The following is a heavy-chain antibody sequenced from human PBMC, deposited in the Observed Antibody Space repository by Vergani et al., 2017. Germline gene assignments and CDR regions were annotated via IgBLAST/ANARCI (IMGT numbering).Heavy chain of an antibody. D-gene: IGHD6-6*01. V-gene: IGHV3-9*02. CDR1: GFTSAGYA. CDR2: ISWNSNSI. CDR3: AKDLGNSSGGGWFDP. Sequence: EVQLEESGGGLVLPGRSLRLSCVASGFTSAGYAMHWVRQAPGKGLVWVSGISWNSNSIGYADSVKGRFTISRDNAKNSLYLQMNSLRAEDTALYYCAKDLGNSSGGGWFDPWGQGTLVTVSS. J-gene: IGHJ5*02.